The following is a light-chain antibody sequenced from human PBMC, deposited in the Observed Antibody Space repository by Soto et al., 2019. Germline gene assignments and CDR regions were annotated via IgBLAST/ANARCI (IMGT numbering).Light chain of an antibody. CDR3: QQFSSYPLT. CDR2: DAS. CDR1: QTVRNNY. Sequence: EVVVTQSPATLSVSPGEIATLSCRASQTVRNNYLAWYQQKPGQAPRLMIYDASSRATGIPDRFSGGGSGTDFTLTISRLEPEDFAVYYCQQFSSYPLTLGGGTKVDIK. J-gene: IGKJ4*01. V-gene: IGKV3-20*01.